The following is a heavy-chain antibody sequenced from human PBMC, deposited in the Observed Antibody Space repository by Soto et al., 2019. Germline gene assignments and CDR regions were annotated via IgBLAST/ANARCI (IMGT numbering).Heavy chain of an antibody. D-gene: IGHD6-13*01. Sequence: SETLSLTCTVSGGSISSNYWTWIRQPPGKGLGWIGYVYNSGSTNYNPSLKSRVTISEDTSKSQFSLKVNSMTAADTAVYYCARYRREAVAGYTLDNWGQGILVTVSS. J-gene: IGHJ4*02. CDR1: GGSISSNY. CDR3: ARYRREAVAGYTLDN. CDR2: VYNSGST. V-gene: IGHV4-59*01.